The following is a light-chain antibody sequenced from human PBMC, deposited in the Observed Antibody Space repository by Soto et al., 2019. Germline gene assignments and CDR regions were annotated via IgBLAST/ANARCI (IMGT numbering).Light chain of an antibody. CDR1: QSVSSY. Sequence: EIVLTQSPATLSLSPGERATLSCRASQSVSSYLAWYQQKPGQAPRLLIYDASNRATGIPARFSGSGSGTDFTLTISSLEPEDFAVYYYQQRSNWPPLLTFGGGTKVEIK. CDR3: QQRSNWPPLLT. V-gene: IGKV3-11*01. J-gene: IGKJ4*01. CDR2: DAS.